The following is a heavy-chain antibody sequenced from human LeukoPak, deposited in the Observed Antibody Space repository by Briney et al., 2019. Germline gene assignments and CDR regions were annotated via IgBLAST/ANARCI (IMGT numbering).Heavy chain of an antibody. D-gene: IGHD5-24*01. CDR2: ISSSGSTI. CDR3: ARESRGDGYNYDY. Sequence: GGSLRLSCAASGFTFSDYSMNWIRQAPGKGLEWVSYISSSGSTIYYADSVKGRFTISRDNAKNSLHLQMNSLRAEDTAVYYCARESRGDGYNYDYWGQGTLVTVSS. J-gene: IGHJ4*02. CDR1: GFTFSDYS. V-gene: IGHV3-11*04.